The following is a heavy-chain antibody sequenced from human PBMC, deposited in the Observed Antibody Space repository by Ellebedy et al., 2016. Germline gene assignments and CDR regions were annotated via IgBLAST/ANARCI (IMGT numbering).Heavy chain of an antibody. V-gene: IGHV3-23*01. CDR1: GFTFSSYS. D-gene: IGHD2-2*01. J-gene: IGHJ5*02. CDR3: ARGDIVVVPAGSSSWFDP. Sequence: GESLKISXAASGFTFSSYSMNWVRQAPGKGLEWVSAISGSGGSTYYADSVKGRFTISRDNSKNTLYLQMNSLRAEDTAVYYCARGDIVVVPAGSSSWFDPWGQGTLVTVSS. CDR2: ISGSGGST.